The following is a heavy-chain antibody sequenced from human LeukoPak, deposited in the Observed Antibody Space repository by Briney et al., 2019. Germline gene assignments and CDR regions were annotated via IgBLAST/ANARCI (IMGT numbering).Heavy chain of an antibody. J-gene: IGHJ4*02. CDR2: FDPEDGET. D-gene: IGHD4-17*01. Sequence: ASVKVSCKVSGYTLTGLSMHWVRQAPGKGLEWMGGFDPEDGETIYAQKFQGRVTMTEDTSTDTAYMELSSLRSEDTAVYYCATYHLSTVTREHDYWGQGTLVTVSS. CDR3: ATYHLSTVTREHDY. CDR1: GYTLTGLS. V-gene: IGHV1-24*01.